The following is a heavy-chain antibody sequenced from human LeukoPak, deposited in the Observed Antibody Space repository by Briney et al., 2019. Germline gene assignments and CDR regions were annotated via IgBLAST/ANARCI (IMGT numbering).Heavy chain of an antibody. CDR1: GGSISSGGYS. V-gene: IGHV4-61*08. D-gene: IGHD3-9*01. J-gene: IGHJ4*02. CDR2: IYYSGST. Sequence: SSQTLSLTCAVSGGSISSGGYSWSWIRQPPGKGLEWIGYIYYSGSTNYNPSLKSRVTISVDTSKNQFSLKLSSVTAADTAVYYCARGSYDILTGYYPLNYWGQGTLVTVSS. CDR3: ARGSYDILTGYYPLNY.